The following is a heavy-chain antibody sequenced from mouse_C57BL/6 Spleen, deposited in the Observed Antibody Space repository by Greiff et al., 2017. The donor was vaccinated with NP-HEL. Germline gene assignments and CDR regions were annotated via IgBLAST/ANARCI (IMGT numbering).Heavy chain of an antibody. CDR2: IYPSDSET. Sequence: QVQLQQPGAELVRPESSVKLSCKASGYTFTSYWMDWVKQRPGQGLEWIGNIYPSDSETHYNQKFKDKATLTVDKSSSTAYMQLSSLTSEDSAVYYCARLGSNYDYWGQGTTLTVSS. D-gene: IGHD2-5*01. CDR3: ARLGSNYDY. CDR1: GYTFTSYW. J-gene: IGHJ2*01. V-gene: IGHV1-61*01.